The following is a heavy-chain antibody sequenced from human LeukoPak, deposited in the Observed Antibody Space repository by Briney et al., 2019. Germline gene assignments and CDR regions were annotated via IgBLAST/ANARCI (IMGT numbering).Heavy chain of an antibody. Sequence: GGALLLSCAASGFTFIDYYMSGIRQGPGRGVEWVSYIILSVITIDYADSVKGRFTLSRDNAKNSLYLQMNSIRAQGTAVFYFARFRLTVTASAHLDYWGQGTLVTVSS. D-gene: IGHD2-21*02. CDR1: GFTFIDYY. CDR2: IILSVITI. CDR3: ARFRLTVTASAHLDY. V-gene: IGHV3-11*01. J-gene: IGHJ4*02.